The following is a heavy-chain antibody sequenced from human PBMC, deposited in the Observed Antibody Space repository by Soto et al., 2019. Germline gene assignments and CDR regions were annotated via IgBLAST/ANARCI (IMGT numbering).Heavy chain of an antibody. J-gene: IGHJ4*02. CDR1: GFTFSNYA. CDR2: ITGGGSAT. CDR3: AKGPPATLAIAVTIES. D-gene: IGHD6-19*01. V-gene: IGHV3-23*01. Sequence: EVQLLESGGGLAQPGGSLRLSCAGSGFTFSNYAMTWVRQAPGKGLEWVSGITGGGSATYYADSVKGRFTISRDNSNNTLFLLMNSLRVEDTAIYYCAKGPPATLAIAVTIESWGQGALVTVSS.